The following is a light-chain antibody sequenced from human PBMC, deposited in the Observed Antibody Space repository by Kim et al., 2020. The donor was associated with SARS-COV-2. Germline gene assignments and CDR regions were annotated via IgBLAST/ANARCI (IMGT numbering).Light chain of an antibody. CDR2: DAS. CDR1: QSVSSY. J-gene: IGKJ5*01. Sequence: LSPGERATLSCRASQSVSSYLAWYQQRPGQAPRLLIYDASSRATGIPARFSGSGSGTDFTLTISSLEPEDFAVYYCQQRNTWPITFGQGTRLEIK. CDR3: QQRNTWPIT. V-gene: IGKV3-11*01.